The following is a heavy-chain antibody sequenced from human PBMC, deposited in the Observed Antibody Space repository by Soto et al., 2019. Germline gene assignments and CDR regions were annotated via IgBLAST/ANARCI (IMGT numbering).Heavy chain of an antibody. CDR2: IYSGGST. CDR1: GFTVSSNY. Sequence: EVQLVESGGGLVQPGGSLRLSCAASGFTVSSNYMSWVRQAPGKGLEWVSVIYSGGSTYYADSVKGRFTISRHNSKNTRYLQMNSLRSEDTAVYYCARVGGSDYGGLDYWGQGTLVTVSS. CDR3: ARVGGSDYGGLDY. J-gene: IGHJ4*02. V-gene: IGHV3-53*04. D-gene: IGHD1-26*01.